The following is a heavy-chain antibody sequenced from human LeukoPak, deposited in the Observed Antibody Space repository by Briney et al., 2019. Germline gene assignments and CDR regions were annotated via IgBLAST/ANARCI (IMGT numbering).Heavy chain of an antibody. V-gene: IGHV3-15*01. CDR3: TTNDAFDI. Sequence: PGGSLRLSCAASGFAFSSAWMNWVRQAPGRGLEWVGLIKSRPDGGTTYYAAPVKGRFTISRDDSKNTLYLQMNSLKTEDTAVYYCTTNDAFDIWGQGTMVIVSS. CDR1: GFAFSSAW. CDR2: IKSRPDGGTT. J-gene: IGHJ3*02.